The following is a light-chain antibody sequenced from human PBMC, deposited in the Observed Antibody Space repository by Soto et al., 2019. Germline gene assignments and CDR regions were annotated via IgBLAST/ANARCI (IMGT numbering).Light chain of an antibody. J-gene: IGKJ5*01. CDR2: GAS. CDR1: QSVSSSY. CDR3: QQYGKSPQIT. V-gene: IGKV3-20*01. Sequence: EIVLTQSPGTLSLSPGEIATLSCRASQSVSSSYLAWYQQKPGQAPRLLIYGASTRATGIPDKFSGSGSGTDFSLTISRLEPEDFAVYYCQQYGKSPQITFGQGTRLEIK.